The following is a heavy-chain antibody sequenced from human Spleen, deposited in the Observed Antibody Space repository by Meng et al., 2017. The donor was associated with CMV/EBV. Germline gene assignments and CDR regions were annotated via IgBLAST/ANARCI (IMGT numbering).Heavy chain of an antibody. CDR1: GYIFSTYW. J-gene: IGHJ4*02. D-gene: IGHD3-10*01. V-gene: IGHV5-51*01. CDR2: MYPGDSNT. Sequence: GESLKISCKGSGYIFSTYWIGWVRQMPGKGLEWMGIMYPGDSNTKYSPSFQGQVTISADKSINTAYLQGSSLKAPDTAIYYCARQFHFYGSVDYWGQGTLVTVSS. CDR3: ARQFHFYGSVDY.